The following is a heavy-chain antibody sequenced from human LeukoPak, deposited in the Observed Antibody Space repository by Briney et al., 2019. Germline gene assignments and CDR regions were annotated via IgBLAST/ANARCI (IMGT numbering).Heavy chain of an antibody. CDR2: ISSSSSYI. D-gene: IGHD1-26*01. CDR1: GFIFSSYS. CDR3: ARFRSQSFYYYMDV. Sequence: PGGSLRLSCAVSGFIFSSYSMNWVRQAPGKGLEWVSSISSSSSYIYYADSVKGRFTISRDNAKNSLYLQMNSLRAEDMAVYYCARFRSQSFYYYMDVWGKGTTVTISS. V-gene: IGHV3-21*01. J-gene: IGHJ6*03.